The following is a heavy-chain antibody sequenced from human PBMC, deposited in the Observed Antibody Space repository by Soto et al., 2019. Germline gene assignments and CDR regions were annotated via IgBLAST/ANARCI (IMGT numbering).Heavy chain of an antibody. Sequence: QVQLVESGGGLVKPGGSLRLSCAASGFTFSDYYMSWIRQAPGKGLEWVSYISSSGSTIYYAGSVKGRFTIARDNAKNALYLQMNSLRAEDTAVYYCASLVDDSSGPGRGWWGQGTLVTVSS. CDR2: ISSSGSTI. CDR3: ASLVDDSSGPGRGW. CDR1: GFTFSDYY. D-gene: IGHD3-22*01. J-gene: IGHJ4*02. V-gene: IGHV3-11*01.